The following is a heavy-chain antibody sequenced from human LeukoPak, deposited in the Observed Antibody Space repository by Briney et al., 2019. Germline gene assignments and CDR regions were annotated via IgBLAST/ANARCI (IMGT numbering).Heavy chain of an antibody. CDR1: GGSITNINYY. V-gene: IGHV4-39*07. D-gene: IGHD2-15*01. CDR3: AREGYCSGGTCYGWIPIDY. Sequence: PSETLSLTCTVSGGSITNINYYWGWIRQPPGKGLEWIGSIYYSGSTYYNPSLKSRVTISITSNNQFSLKLNSVTAADTAVYYCAREGYCSGGTCYGWIPIDYWGQGILVTVSS. CDR2: IYYSGST. J-gene: IGHJ4*02.